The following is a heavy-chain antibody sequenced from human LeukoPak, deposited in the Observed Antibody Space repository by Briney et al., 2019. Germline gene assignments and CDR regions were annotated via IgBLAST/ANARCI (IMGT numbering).Heavy chain of an antibody. CDR2: ISWNSGSI. CDR1: GFTFDDYA. D-gene: IGHD6-13*01. J-gene: IGHJ6*02. V-gene: IGHV3-9*01. Sequence: PGGSLRLSCAASGFTFDDYAMHWARQAPGNGLERVSGISWNSGSIGYADSVKGRFTISRDNAKNSLYLQMNSLRAEDTALYYCARGAFSSSWNYHYGMDVWGQGTTVTVSS. CDR3: ARGAFSSSWNYHYGMDV.